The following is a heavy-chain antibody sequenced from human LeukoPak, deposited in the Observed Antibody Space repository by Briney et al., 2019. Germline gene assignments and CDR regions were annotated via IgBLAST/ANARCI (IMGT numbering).Heavy chain of an antibody. Sequence: GGSLRLSCAASGFIFSNFAMNWVRQAPGKGLEWVSAVSDRGGSTYYADSVKGRSTISRDNFQSTLYLQMNSLRADDTALYYCAKAGSGWSNSDYWGQGALVTVSS. J-gene: IGHJ4*02. CDR2: VSDRGGST. CDR3: AKAGSGWSNSDY. D-gene: IGHD6-19*01. V-gene: IGHV3-23*01. CDR1: GFIFSNFA.